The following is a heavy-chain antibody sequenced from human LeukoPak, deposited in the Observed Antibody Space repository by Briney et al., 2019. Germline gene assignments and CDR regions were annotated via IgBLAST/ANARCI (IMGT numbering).Heavy chain of an antibody. CDR2: FDPEDGET. CDR3: ARVARCTSCFDVDY. J-gene: IGHJ4*02. D-gene: IGHD2-2*01. CDR1: GYTLTELS. Sequence: ASVKVSCKVSGYTLTELSMHWVRQAPGKGLEWMGGFDPEDGETIYAQKFQGRVTMTEDTSTDTAYMELSRLRSDDTAVYYCARVARCTSCFDVDYWGQGTLVTVSS. V-gene: IGHV1-24*01.